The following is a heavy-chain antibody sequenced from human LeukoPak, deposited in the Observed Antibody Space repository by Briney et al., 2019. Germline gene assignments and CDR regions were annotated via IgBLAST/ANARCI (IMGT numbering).Heavy chain of an antibody. CDR2: IKQDGSEK. V-gene: IGHV3-7*01. CDR1: GFTFSNAW. J-gene: IGHJ4*02. Sequence: PGGSLRLSCAASGFTFSNAWMSWVRQAPGKGLEWVANIKQDGSEKYYVDSVKGRFTISRDNAKNSLYLQMNSLRAEDTAVYYCARAPGRETIDYWGQGTLVTVSS. CDR3: ARAPGRETIDY. D-gene: IGHD5-24*01.